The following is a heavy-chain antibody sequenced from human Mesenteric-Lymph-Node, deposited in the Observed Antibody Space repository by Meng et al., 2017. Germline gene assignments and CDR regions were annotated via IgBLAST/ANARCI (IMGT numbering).Heavy chain of an antibody. Sequence: GGSLRLSCAASGFTVSTSYMTWVRQAPGKGLEWISLLYSGSNTYYADSVKGRFTISRHNSKNTLYLQMNSLRPDDTAVYFCARGFRVAVTGNDVFDLWGQGTLVTVSS. CDR3: ARGFRVAVTGNDVFDL. CDR1: GFTVSTSY. V-gene: IGHV3-53*04. D-gene: IGHD6-19*01. CDR2: LYSGSNT. J-gene: IGHJ3*01.